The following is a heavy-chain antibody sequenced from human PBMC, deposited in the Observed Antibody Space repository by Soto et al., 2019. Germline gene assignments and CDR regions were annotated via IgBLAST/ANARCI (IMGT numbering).Heavy chain of an antibody. Sequence: GGSLRLSCAASGFTFSSYSMNWVRQAPGKGLEWVSSISSSSSYIYYADSVKGRFTISRDNAKNSLYLQMNSLRAEDTAVYYCTRYPGVGSGYQNDYWGQGTLVTVSS. J-gene: IGHJ4*02. CDR1: GFTFSSYS. CDR2: ISSSSSYI. D-gene: IGHD6-13*01. CDR3: TRYPGVGSGYQNDY. V-gene: IGHV3-21*01.